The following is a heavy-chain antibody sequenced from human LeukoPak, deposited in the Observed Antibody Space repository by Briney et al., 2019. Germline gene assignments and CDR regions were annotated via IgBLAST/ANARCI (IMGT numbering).Heavy chain of an antibody. CDR1: GYTFTSHG. CDR2: ISAYNGNT. CDR3: ARGDCSGGSCYHSLFDY. J-gene: IGHJ4*02. Sequence: GASVKVSCKASGYTFTSHGISWVRQAPGQGLEWMGWISAYNGNTNYAQKLQGRVTMTTDTSTSTAYMELRSLRSDDTAVYYCARGDCSGGSCYHSLFDYWGQGTLVTVSS. V-gene: IGHV1-18*01. D-gene: IGHD2-15*01.